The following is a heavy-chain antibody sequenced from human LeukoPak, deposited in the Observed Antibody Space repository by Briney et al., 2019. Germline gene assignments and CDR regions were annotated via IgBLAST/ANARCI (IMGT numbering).Heavy chain of an antibody. Sequence: GRSLRLSCEASGFTFSSYGMHWVRQAPGKGLEWVAVISYDGSNKYYADSAKGRFTISRDNSKNTLYLQMNSLRAEDTAVYYCAKDRGGYCSGGSCYWDAFDIWGQGTMVTVSS. CDR2: ISYDGSNK. D-gene: IGHD2-15*01. CDR1: GFTFSSYG. CDR3: AKDRGGYCSGGSCYWDAFDI. V-gene: IGHV3-30*18. J-gene: IGHJ3*02.